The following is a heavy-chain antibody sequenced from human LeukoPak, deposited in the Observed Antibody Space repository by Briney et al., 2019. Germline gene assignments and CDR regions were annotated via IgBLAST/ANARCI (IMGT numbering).Heavy chain of an antibody. CDR2: INHSGST. V-gene: IGHV4-34*01. J-gene: IGHJ3*02. CDR3: ARSMKTGMTYAFDI. Sequence: SETLSLTCAVYGGSFSGYYWSWIRQPPGKGLEWIGEINHSGSTNYNPSLKSRVTISVDTSKNQFSLKLSSVTAADTAVYYCARSMKTGMTYAFDIWGQGTMVTVSS. D-gene: IGHD1-1*01. CDR1: GGSFSGYY.